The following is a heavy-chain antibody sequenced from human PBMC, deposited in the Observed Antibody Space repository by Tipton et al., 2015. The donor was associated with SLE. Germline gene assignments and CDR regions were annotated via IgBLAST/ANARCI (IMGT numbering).Heavy chain of an antibody. CDR1: GDSISRSSYC. V-gene: IGHV4-61*01. CDR2: ICYSGIS. Sequence: LRLSCTVSGDSISRSSYCWSWIRQPPGKGLEWIAWICYSGISNYNPSLKTRVTISLDTSKNQFSLKLSSVTAADTAVYYCAREGQSNSEGSFDFWGQGTLVTVSS. J-gene: IGHJ4*02. D-gene: IGHD2-21*01. CDR3: AREGQSNSEGSFDF.